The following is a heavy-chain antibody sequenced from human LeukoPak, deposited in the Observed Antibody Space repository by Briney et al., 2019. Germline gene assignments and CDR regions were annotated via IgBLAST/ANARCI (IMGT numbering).Heavy chain of an antibody. CDR2: ISYDGSNK. Sequence: GGSLRLSCAASGFTFSSYAMSWVRQAPGKGLEWVAVISYDGSNKYYADSVKGRFTISRDNSKNTLYLQMNSLRAEDTAVYYCASPPIAAAGDYWGQGTLVTVSS. CDR3: ASPPIAAAGDY. V-gene: IGHV3-30-3*01. CDR1: GFTFSSYA. D-gene: IGHD6-13*01. J-gene: IGHJ4*02.